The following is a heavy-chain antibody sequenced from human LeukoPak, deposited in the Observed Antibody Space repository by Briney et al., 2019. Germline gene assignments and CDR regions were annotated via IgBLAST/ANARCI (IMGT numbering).Heavy chain of an antibody. CDR3: ARGKSDWLLSLYGMDV. V-gene: IGHV3-48*03. CDR1: GFTFSSYE. Sequence: GGSLRLSCAASGFTFSSYEMNWVRQAPGKGLEGVSYISSSGSTIYYADSVKGRFTISRDNAKNSLYLQMNSLRAEDTAVYYCARGKSDWLLSLYGMDVWGQGTTVTVSS. D-gene: IGHD3-9*01. CDR2: ISSSGSTI. J-gene: IGHJ6*02.